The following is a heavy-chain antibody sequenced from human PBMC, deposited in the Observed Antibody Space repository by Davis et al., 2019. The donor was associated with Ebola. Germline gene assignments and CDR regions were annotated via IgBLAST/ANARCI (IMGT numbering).Heavy chain of an antibody. Sequence: MPSETLSLTCTLSGGSFSTHYWSWLRQPPGKGLEWIGNIFYSGTTNYNASLRRRLSFSIDTSKNQFSLRLRSVTAADTAVYYCARDARWSTFSDVWGQGITVTVSS. V-gene: IGHV4-59*11. CDR3: ARDARWSTFSDV. D-gene: IGHD5/OR15-5a*01. CDR1: GGSFSTHY. CDR2: IFYSGTT. J-gene: IGHJ6*02.